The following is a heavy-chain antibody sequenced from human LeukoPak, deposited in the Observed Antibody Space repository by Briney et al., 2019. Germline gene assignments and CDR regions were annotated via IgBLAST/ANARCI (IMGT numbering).Heavy chain of an antibody. D-gene: IGHD5-12*01. V-gene: IGHV1-8*03. CDR3: ARVRGGYSGYDDAFDI. CDR2: MNPNSGNT. Sequence: ASVKVSCKASGYTFTGYYMHWVRQATGQGLEWMGWMNPNSGNTGYAQKFQGRVTITRNTSISTAYMELSSLRSEDTAVYYCARVRGGYSGYDDAFDIWGQGTMVTVSS. CDR1: GYTFTGYY. J-gene: IGHJ3*02.